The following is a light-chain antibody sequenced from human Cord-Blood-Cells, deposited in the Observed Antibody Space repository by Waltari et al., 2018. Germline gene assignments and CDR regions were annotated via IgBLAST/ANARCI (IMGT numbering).Light chain of an antibody. Sequence: QSALTQPASVSGSPGQSLTISCTGTSSDGGSSNLVSWYQQHPGKAPKLMIYEGSKRPSGVSNRFSGSKSGNTASLTISGLQAEDEADYYCCSYAGSSTLVFGGGTKLTVL. CDR1: SSDGGSSNL. CDR2: EGS. V-gene: IGLV2-23*01. J-gene: IGLJ2*01. CDR3: CSYAGSSTLV.